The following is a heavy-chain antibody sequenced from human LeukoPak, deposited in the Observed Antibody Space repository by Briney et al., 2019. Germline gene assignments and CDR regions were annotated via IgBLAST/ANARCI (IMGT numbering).Heavy chain of an antibody. CDR1: GGSISSGSYY. V-gene: IGHV4-61*02. CDR3: ARDYGSSWSSNFDY. Sequence: SETLSLTCTVSGGSISSGSYYWSWIRQPAGKGLEWIGRIYTSGSTNYNPSLKSRVTISVGTSKNQFSLKLSSVTAADTAVYYCARDYGSSWSSNFDYWGQGTLVTVSS. D-gene: IGHD6-13*01. J-gene: IGHJ4*02. CDR2: IYTSGST.